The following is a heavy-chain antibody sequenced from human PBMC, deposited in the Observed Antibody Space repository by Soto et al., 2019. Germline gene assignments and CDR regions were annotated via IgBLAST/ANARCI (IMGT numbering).Heavy chain of an antibody. CDR1: GGSFSGYY. D-gene: IGHD2-2*01. J-gene: IGHJ5*02. CDR2: INHSGST. Sequence: VQLQQWGAGLLKPSETLSLTCAVYGGSFSGYYWSWIRQPPGKGLEWIGEINHSGSTNYNPSLKSRVTISVDTSKNQFSLKLSSVTAADTAVYYCARGPVVVPATVYWFDPWGQGTLVTVSS. V-gene: IGHV4-34*01. CDR3: ARGPVVVPATVYWFDP.